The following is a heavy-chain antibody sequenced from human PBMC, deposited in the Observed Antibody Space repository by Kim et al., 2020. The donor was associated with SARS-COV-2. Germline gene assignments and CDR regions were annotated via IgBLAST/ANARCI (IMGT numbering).Heavy chain of an antibody. CDR2: IIPIFGTA. CDR3: ARAMVRGVIITDYYYYGMDV. Sequence: SVKVSCKASGGTFSSYAISWVRQAPGQGLEWMGGIIPIFGTANYAQKFQGRVTITADESTITAYMELSSLRSEDTAVYYCARAMVRGVIITDYYYYGMDVWGQGTTVTVSS. D-gene: IGHD3-10*01. CDR1: GGTFSSYA. J-gene: IGHJ6*02. V-gene: IGHV1-69*13.